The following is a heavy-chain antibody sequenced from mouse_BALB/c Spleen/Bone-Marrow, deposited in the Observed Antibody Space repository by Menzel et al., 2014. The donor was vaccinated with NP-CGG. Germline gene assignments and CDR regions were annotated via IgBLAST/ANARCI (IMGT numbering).Heavy chain of an antibody. Sequence: EVKLMESGGGLVQPGGSLKLSCAASGFDFSRYWMSWVRQAPGKGLEWIGEINPDSSTINYTPSLKDKFIISRDNAKNALCLRMGEVGCGDAAVCGWAGLSCGGRFAYWGQGTLVTVSA. D-gene: IGHD3-1*01. CDR2: INPDSSTI. CDR1: GFDFSRYW. CDR3: AGLSCGGRFAY. V-gene: IGHV4-1*02. J-gene: IGHJ3*01.